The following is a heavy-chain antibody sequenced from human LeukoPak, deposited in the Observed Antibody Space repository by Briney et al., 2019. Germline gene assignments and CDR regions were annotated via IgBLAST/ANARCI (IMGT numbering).Heavy chain of an antibody. V-gene: IGHV1-69*13. Sequence: SVKVSCKASGGTFSSYAISWVRQAPGQGLERMGGIIPIFGTANYAQKFQGRVTITADESTSTAYMELSSLRSEDTAVYYCARVLQRLRLGELSFVPGYWGQGTLVTVSS. J-gene: IGHJ4*02. CDR2: IIPIFGTA. D-gene: IGHD3-16*02. CDR3: ARVLQRLRLGELSFVPGY. CDR1: GGTFSSYA.